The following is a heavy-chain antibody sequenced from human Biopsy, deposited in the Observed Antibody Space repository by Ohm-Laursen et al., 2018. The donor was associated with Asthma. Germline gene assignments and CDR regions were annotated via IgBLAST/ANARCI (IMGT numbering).Heavy chain of an antibody. CDR2: LIPVLGTP. J-gene: IGHJ6*02. CDR1: GDSFSNYA. Sequence: SSVKVSCKASGDSFSNYAISWVRQAPGQGLEWMGGLIPVLGTPDHAQMFEGRVTITTDESTSTAYMELSSLSSDDTAVYYCARGYSGSDRIVYYYSGLEVWGQGTTVTVSS. V-gene: IGHV1-69*05. CDR3: ARGYSGSDRIVYYYSGLEV. D-gene: IGHD5-12*01.